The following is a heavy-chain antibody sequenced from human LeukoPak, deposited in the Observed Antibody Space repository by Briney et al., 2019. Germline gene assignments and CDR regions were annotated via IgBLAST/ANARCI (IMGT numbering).Heavy chain of an antibody. CDR1: GFTFSSYE. V-gene: IGHV3-48*03. D-gene: IGHD2-2*01. CDR3: ARARCSSTSCYERYYYGMDV. Sequence: PGGSLRLSCAASGFTFSSYEMNWVRQALGKGLEWVSYISSSGSTIYYADSVKGRFTISRDNAKNSLYLQMNSLRAEDTAVYYCARARCSSTSCYERYYYGMDVWGQGTTVTVSS. CDR2: ISSSGSTI. J-gene: IGHJ6*02.